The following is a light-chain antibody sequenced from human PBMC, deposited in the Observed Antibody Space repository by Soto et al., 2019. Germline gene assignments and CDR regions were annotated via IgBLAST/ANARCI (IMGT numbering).Light chain of an antibody. CDR2: GAS. CDR1: QSVSSR. CDR3: QQYNNWPPLT. Sequence: EIVMTQSPATLSVSPGERATLSCRASQSVSSRLAWYQAKPGQAPRLLIYGASIRATGIPVRFSGSGSGTEFTLTISSLQSEDFAVYYCQQYNNWPPLTFAGGTKVEIK. J-gene: IGKJ4*01. V-gene: IGKV3-15*01.